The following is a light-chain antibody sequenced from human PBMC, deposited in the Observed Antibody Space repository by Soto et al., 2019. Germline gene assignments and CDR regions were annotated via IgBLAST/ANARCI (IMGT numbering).Light chain of an antibody. CDR2: DAS. J-gene: IGKJ2*01. CDR1: QSIQTW. V-gene: IGKV1-5*01. CDR3: QQYASYPYT. Sequence: DIQMTQSPSTLSASVGDRVTISCRASQSIQTWLSWYQQKPGKAPNLLIFDASYLAVGGSSRFSGSGSGAEFTLTIISLEADDFATYYCQQYASYPYTFGRGTRLEIK.